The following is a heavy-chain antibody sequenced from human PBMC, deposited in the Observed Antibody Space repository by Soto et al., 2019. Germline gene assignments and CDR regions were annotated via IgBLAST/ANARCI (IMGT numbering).Heavy chain of an antibody. V-gene: IGHV4-61*01. Sequence: SETLSLTCTVSGGSVSSGSYYWSWIRQPPGKGLEWIGYIYYSGSTNYNPSLKSRVTISVDTSKNQFSLKLSSVTAADTAVYYCARENLGNTIGLIRSSIPGLRSRWGQGTLVTVSS. J-gene: IGHJ4*02. CDR2: IYYSGST. D-gene: IGHD6-6*01. CDR1: GGSVSSGSYY. CDR3: ARENLGNTIGLIRSSIPGLRSR.